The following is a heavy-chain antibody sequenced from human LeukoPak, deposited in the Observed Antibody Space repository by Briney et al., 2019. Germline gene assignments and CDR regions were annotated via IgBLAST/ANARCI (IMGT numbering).Heavy chain of an antibody. J-gene: IGHJ4*02. CDR2: ISSSSSYI. Sequence: GGSLRLSCAVSGFTFSRFSMTWVRQAPGKGLEWVSSISSSSSYIYYRDSVKGRFTISRDNAKNSLYLQMHSLRAEDTAVYYWSLVGATSWAPFDYWGQGTLVTVSS. CDR3: SLVGATSWAPFDY. D-gene: IGHD1-26*01. V-gene: IGHV3-21*01. CDR1: GFTFSRFS.